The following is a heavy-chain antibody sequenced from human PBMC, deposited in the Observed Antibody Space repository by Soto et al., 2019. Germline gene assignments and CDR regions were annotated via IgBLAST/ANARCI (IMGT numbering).Heavy chain of an antibody. V-gene: IGHV3-23*01. CDR2: ISSSGGSA. Sequence: EVQLLESGGGLVQPGGSLRLSCAASGFTFSSYGMSWVRQAPGKGLEWVSAISSSGGSAYYADSVKGRFTISRDNSKNSLYRQMNSMRAEDPAVYYCARGATSPSYWGQGTLVTVYS. CDR1: GFTFSSYG. CDR3: ARGATSPSY. J-gene: IGHJ4*02.